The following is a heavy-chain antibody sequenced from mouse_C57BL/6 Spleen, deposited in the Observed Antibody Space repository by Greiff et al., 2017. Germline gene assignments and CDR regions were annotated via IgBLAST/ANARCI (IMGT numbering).Heavy chain of an antibody. CDR3: ARFQANAMDY. CDR1: GYTFTSYW. Sequence: QVQLQQPGAELVMPGASVKLSCKASGYTFTSYWMHWVKQRPGQGLEWIGEIDPSDSYTNYNQKFKGKSTLTVDKSSSTAYMQLSRLTSEDSAVYYCARFQANAMDYWGQGTSVTVSS. D-gene: IGHD3-2*02. CDR2: IDPSDSYT. J-gene: IGHJ4*01. V-gene: IGHV1-69*01.